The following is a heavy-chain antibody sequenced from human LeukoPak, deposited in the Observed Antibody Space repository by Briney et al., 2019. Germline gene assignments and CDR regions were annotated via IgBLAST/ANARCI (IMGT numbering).Heavy chain of an antibody. V-gene: IGHV3-64*01. CDR2: ISSNGGST. D-gene: IGHD3-3*01. CDR1: GFTFSSYA. CDR3: ARGYDFWSGYWSHNDY. Sequence: GGSLRLSCAASGFTFSSYAMHWVRQAPGKGLEYVSAISSNGGSTYYANSVKDRFTISRDNSKNTLYLQMGSLRAEDMAAYYCARGYDFWSGYWSHNDYWGQGTLVTVSS. J-gene: IGHJ4*02.